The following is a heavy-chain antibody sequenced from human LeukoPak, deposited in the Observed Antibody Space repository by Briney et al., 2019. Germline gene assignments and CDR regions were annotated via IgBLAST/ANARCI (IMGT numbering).Heavy chain of an antibody. CDR1: GGSISSYS. J-gene: IGHJ2*01. D-gene: IGHD4-23*01. Sequence: SETLSLTCTVSGGSISSYSWSWMRQPAGKGLEWIGRIYPRESPNYNPSLKSRVIMSVDKSKNQFSLKLRSVTAADTAVYYCAREETVVTPSTTFPWYFDLWGRGTLVTVSS. CDR3: AREETVVTPSTTFPWYFDL. V-gene: IGHV4-4*07. CDR2: IYPRESP.